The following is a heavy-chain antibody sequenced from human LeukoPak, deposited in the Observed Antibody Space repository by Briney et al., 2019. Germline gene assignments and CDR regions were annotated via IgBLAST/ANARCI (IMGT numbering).Heavy chain of an antibody. Sequence: SETLSLTCTVSSGSISSYYWSWIRQPPGKGLEWIGYIYYSGSTNYNPSLKSRVTISVDTSKNQFSLKLSSVTAADTAVYYCARGPHNFYGMDVWGQGTTVTVSS. V-gene: IGHV4-59*12. CDR2: IYYSGST. J-gene: IGHJ6*02. CDR1: SGSISSYY. CDR3: ARGPHNFYGMDV.